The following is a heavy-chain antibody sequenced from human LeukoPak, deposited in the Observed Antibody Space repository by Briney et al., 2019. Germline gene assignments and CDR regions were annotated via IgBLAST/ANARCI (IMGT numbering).Heavy chain of an antibody. D-gene: IGHD6-13*01. CDR1: GFTFSSYG. CDR2: IRYDGSNK. CDR3: AKAVLSSSWYGVDWFDP. J-gene: IGHJ5*02. V-gene: IGHV3-30*02. Sequence: GGSLRLSCAASGFTFSSYGMHWVRQAPGKGLEWVAFIRYDGSNKYYADSVKGRFTISRDNSKNTLYLQMNSLRAEDTAVYYCAKAVLSSSWYGVDWFDPWGQGTLVTVSS.